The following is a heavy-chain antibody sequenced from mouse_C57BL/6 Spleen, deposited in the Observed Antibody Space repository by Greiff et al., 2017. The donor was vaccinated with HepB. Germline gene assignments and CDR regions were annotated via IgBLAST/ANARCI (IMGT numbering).Heavy chain of an antibody. CDR2: ISYSGST. CDR1: GYSITSGYD. D-gene: IGHD3-2*02. V-gene: IGHV3-1*01. J-gene: IGHJ1*03. CDR3: ARERAAQGRRYFDV. Sequence: EVQLVESGPGMVKPSQSLSLTCTVTGYSITSGYDWHWIRHFPGNKLEWMGYISYSGSTNYNPSLKSRISITHDTSKNHFFLKLNSVTTEDTATYYCARERAAQGRRYFDVWGTGTTVTVSS.